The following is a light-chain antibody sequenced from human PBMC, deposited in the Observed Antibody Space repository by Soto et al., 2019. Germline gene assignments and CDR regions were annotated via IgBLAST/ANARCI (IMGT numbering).Light chain of an antibody. Sequence: QSVLTQPPSVSGAPGQRVTITWTASSSDIGAGYHVHWYQQLPGTAPKLLIYGNNNRPSGVPDRFSGSKSGTSASLAITGLQAEDEADYYCQSYDSSLSGSVFGGGTKVTVL. CDR1: SSDIGAGYH. V-gene: IGLV1-40*01. CDR2: GNN. CDR3: QSYDSSLSGSV. J-gene: IGLJ3*02.